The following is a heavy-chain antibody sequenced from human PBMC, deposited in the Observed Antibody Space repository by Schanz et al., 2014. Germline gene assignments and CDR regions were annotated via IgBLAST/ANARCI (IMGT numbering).Heavy chain of an antibody. Sequence: QVQLVESGGGVVQPGRSLRLSCAASGFTFSSYGMHWVRQAPGKGLEWVAVISYDGSNKYYADSVKGRFTISRDNSKNTLYLQMNSLRAEDTAVYYCARGDTAGDYWGQGTLVTVSS. V-gene: IGHV3-30*03. CDR3: ARGDTAGDY. D-gene: IGHD2-21*02. J-gene: IGHJ4*02. CDR1: GFTFSSYG. CDR2: ISYDGSNK.